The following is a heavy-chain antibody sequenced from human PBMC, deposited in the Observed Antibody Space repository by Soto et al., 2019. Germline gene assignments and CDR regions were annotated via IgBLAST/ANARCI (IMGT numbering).Heavy chain of an antibody. D-gene: IGHD2-8*01. Sequence: ASVKVSCKASGYTFTSYYMHWVRQAPGQGLEWMGIINPSGGSTSYAQKFQGRVTMTRDTSTSTVYMELSSLRSEDTAVYYCASSPILMVYDLNWGQGTLVTVSS. V-gene: IGHV1-46*03. CDR1: GYTFTSYY. CDR2: INPSGGST. CDR3: ASSPILMVYDLN. J-gene: IGHJ4*02.